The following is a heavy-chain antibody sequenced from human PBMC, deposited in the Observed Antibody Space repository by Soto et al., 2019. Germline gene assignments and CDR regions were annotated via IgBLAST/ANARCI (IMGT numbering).Heavy chain of an antibody. V-gene: IGHV1-18*01. D-gene: IGHD2-2*01. CDR3: ARGGQECTSTYGSYIYGGLDV. J-gene: IGHJ6*02. CDR2: ISAYNGNT. CDR1: GYIFNHYG. Sequence: QVQLVQSGAEVKKPGASVRVSCKASGYIFNHYGIGWVRQAPGQGLEWMGWISAYNGNTHYAGSLQGRVTMTTDTSTSTADMELRSLRSDDTAVYYGARGGQECTSTYGSYIYGGLDVWGQWTTVTVSS.